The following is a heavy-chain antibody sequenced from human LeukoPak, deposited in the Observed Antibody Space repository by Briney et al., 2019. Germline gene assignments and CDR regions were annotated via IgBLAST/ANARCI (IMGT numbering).Heavy chain of an antibody. V-gene: IGHV3-30*03. CDR2: ISYDGSNK. J-gene: IGHJ2*01. CDR1: GFXFSTYD. D-gene: IGHD5-24*01. Sequence: GRSLRLSCAASGFXFSTYDIHWVRQAPGKGREWLAPISYDGSNKYFADSVKGRFTISRDNSKNTLYLQMNNLRADDTAVYFCATPGGWDGYNWNWYFDLWGRGTLVIVSS. CDR3: ATPGGWDGYNWNWYFDL.